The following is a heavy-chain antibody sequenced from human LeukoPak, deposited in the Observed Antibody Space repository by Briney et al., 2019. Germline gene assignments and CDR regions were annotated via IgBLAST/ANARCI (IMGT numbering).Heavy chain of an antibody. D-gene: IGHD2-2*01. CDR3: ARDIVVVPAAYTNYFDY. V-gene: IGHV4-39*02. Sequence: SETLSLTCTVSGGSISSSSYYWGWIRQPPGKGLEWIGSIYYSGSTYYNPSLRSRVTISVDTSKNQFSLKLSSVTAADTAVYYCARDIVVVPAAYTNYFDYWGQGTLVIVSS. CDR2: IYYSGST. CDR1: GGSISSSSYY. J-gene: IGHJ4*02.